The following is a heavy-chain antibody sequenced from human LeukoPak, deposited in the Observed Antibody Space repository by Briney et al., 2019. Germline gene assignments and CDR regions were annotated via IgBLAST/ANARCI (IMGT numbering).Heavy chain of an antibody. V-gene: IGHV4-59*08. CDR1: GGSISSYY. Sequence: NPSETLSLTCTVSGGSISSYYWSWIRQPPGKGPEWIGYIHYTGTTNYNPSLESRVTISVDTSKSQFSLKLTSVTAADTAVYYCARHSVTYYDFDYWGQGTLVTVSS. J-gene: IGHJ4*02. D-gene: IGHD1-26*01. CDR3: ARHSVTYYDFDY. CDR2: IHYTGTT.